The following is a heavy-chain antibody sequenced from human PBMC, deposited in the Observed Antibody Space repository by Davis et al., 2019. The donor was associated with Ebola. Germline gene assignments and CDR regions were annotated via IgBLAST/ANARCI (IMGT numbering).Heavy chain of an antibody. Sequence: SETLSLTCAVYGGSFSGYYWSWIRQPPGKGLEWIGESNHGGSTNYNPSLKSRVTISVDTSKNQFSLKLSSVTAADTAVYYCASFPYYYYGMDVWGQGTTVTVSS. V-gene: IGHV4-34*01. CDR2: SNHGGST. J-gene: IGHJ6*02. CDR1: GGSFSGYY. CDR3: ASFPYYYYGMDV.